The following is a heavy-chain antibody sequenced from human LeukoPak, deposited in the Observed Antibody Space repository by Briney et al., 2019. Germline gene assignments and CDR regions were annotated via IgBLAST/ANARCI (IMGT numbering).Heavy chain of an antibody. D-gene: IGHD2-2*01. Sequence: GAPVKVSCKASGYTFTSYGISWVRQAPGQGLEWMGWISAYNGNTNYAQKLQGRVTMTTDTSTSTAYMELRSLRSDDTAVYYCARDFNIVVVPAVHDAFDIWGQGTMVTVSS. CDR3: ARDFNIVVVPAVHDAFDI. CDR1: GYTFTSYG. V-gene: IGHV1-18*01. J-gene: IGHJ3*02. CDR2: ISAYNGNT.